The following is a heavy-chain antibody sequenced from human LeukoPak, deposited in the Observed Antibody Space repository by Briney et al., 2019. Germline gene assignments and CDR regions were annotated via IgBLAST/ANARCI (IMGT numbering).Heavy chain of an antibody. CDR2: IHSSGNHV. Sequence: GGSLRLSCAASGFTFSSYSMNWVRQAPGKGLEWVSSIHSSGNHVYYADSVKGRFTISRGNAKNSLFLQMNSLRAEDTAVYYCAKAPKDYGDYVVSDYWGQGTLVTVSS. CDR1: GFTFSSYS. J-gene: IGHJ4*02. CDR3: AKAPKDYGDYVVSDY. D-gene: IGHD4-17*01. V-gene: IGHV3-21*01.